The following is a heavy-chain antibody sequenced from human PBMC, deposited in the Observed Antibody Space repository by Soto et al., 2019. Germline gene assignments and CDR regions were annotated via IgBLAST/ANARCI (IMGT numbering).Heavy chain of an antibody. Sequence: QVQLVQSGAEVKKPGSSVKVSCKASGGTFSSYAISWVRQAPGQGLEWMGGIIPIFGTANYAQKLQGRVTITADESTSTAYMELSSLISEDTAVYYCARAPGMATIWSPLDYWGQGTLVTVSS. CDR2: IIPIFGTA. CDR1: GGTFSSYA. D-gene: IGHD5-12*01. J-gene: IGHJ4*02. V-gene: IGHV1-69*12. CDR3: ARAPGMATIWSPLDY.